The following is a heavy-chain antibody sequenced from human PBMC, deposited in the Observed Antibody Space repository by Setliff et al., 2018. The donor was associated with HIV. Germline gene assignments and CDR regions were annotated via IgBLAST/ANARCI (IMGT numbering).Heavy chain of an antibody. V-gene: IGHV4-59*11. CDR1: GGSISSHC. D-gene: IGHD3-16*01. J-gene: IGHJ4*02. CDR2: IYASGSI. Sequence: PSETLSLTCTVSGGSISSHCWSWIRQSPGKALEWIGYIYASGSIIYNPSLKSRVTMSVDTSQNQVSLDLESVTAADTAVYFCARVSTDYVWGSFLSSGPYYFDFWGQGALVTVSS. CDR3: ARVSTDYVWGSFLSSGPYYFDF.